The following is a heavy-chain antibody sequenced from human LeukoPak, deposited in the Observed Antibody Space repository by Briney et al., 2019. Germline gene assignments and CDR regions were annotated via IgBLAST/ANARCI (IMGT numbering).Heavy chain of an antibody. V-gene: IGHV3-21*01. CDR1: GFTFSTYT. Sequence: GGSLRLSCAASGFTFSTYTMNWVRQAPGKGLEWVSSISTGSSYIYYADSVRDRFTISRDNAKNSLYLQMNNLRAADTAVYYCARDKDVYFDYWGQGTLVTVSS. CDR2: ISTGSSYI. J-gene: IGHJ4*02. CDR3: ARDKDVYFDY.